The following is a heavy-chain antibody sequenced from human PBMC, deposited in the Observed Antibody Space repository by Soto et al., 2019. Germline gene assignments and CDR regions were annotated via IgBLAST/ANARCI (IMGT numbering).Heavy chain of an antibody. J-gene: IGHJ6*02. CDR2: IEPSDSYT. V-gene: IGHV5-10-1*01. CDR1: GYSFTSYW. Sequence: GESLKISCKGSGYSFTSYWISWVRQMPGKGLEWMGRIEPSDSYTNYSPSFQGHVTISADKSISTAYLQWSSLKASDAAMYYCARLGSAAPGEDYYSYYGMDVWGQGTTVTVSS. D-gene: IGHD3-16*01. CDR3: ARLGSAAPGEDYYSYYGMDV.